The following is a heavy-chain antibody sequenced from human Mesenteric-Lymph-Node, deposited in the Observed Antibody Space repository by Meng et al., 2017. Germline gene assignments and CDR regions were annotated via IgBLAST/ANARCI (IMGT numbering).Heavy chain of an antibody. CDR2: IIPIFGTA. V-gene: IGHV1-69*05. CDR3: ARDRGSSGYKYYFDY. Sequence: SVKVSCKASGGTFSSYAISWVRQAPGQGLEWMGGIIPIFGTANYAQKFQGRVTITTDESTSTAYMELSSLRSEDTAVYYCARDRGSSGYKYYFDYWGQGTLVTVSS. CDR1: GGTFSSYA. J-gene: IGHJ4*02. D-gene: IGHD6-19*01.